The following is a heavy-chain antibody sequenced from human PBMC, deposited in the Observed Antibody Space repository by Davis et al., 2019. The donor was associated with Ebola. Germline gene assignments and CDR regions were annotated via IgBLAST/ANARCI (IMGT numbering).Heavy chain of an antibody. CDR3: ARGSRGPSYSNYVGRYFQH. Sequence: PSETLSLTCAVYGGSFSGYYWSWIRQPPGKGLEWIGEINHSGSTNYNPSLKSRVTISVDTSKNQFSLKLSSVTAADTAVYYCARGSRGPSYSNYVGRYFQHWGQGTLVTVSS. J-gene: IGHJ1*01. V-gene: IGHV4-34*01. D-gene: IGHD4-11*01. CDR1: GGSFSGYY. CDR2: INHSGST.